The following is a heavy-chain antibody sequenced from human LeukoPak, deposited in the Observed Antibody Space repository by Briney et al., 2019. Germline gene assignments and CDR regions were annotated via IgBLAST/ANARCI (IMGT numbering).Heavy chain of an antibody. Sequence: NASETLSLTCTVSDVSFNTHYWTWIRQPPGKGLEWIGYISYGGSTNYNPSLKSRVTISVDTSKNQFFLRLTSLTAADTAVYYCARDPTTVTKGFDIWGQGTMVTVPS. J-gene: IGHJ3*02. D-gene: IGHD4-17*01. CDR1: DVSFNTHY. CDR3: ARDPTTVTKGFDI. V-gene: IGHV4-59*11. CDR2: ISYGGST.